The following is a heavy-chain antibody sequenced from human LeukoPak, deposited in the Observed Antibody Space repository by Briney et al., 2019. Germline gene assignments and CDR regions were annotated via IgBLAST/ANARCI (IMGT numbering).Heavy chain of an antibody. CDR1: GGSISSYY. CDR2: IYYSGTT. Sequence: SETLSLTCTVSGGSISSYYWSWIRQPPGKGLEWIGYIYYSGTTNYNPSLKSRVTMSVDTSKNQFSLKLSSVTAADTAVYYCARGVYIAAAQYAYWGQGTPVTVS. CDR3: ARGVYIAAAQYAY. J-gene: IGHJ4*02. D-gene: IGHD6-13*01. V-gene: IGHV4-59*01.